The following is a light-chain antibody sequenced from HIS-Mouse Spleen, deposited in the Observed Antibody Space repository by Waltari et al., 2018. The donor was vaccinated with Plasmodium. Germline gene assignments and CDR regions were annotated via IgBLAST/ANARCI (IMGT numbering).Light chain of an antibody. CDR2: DVS. V-gene: IGLV2-11*01. Sequence: QSALTQPRAVSGSPGQSVTISCTGTSSAVGGYTYASWYQQHPGKAPKLMLYDVSKRPSGVPDRFSGSKSGNTASLTISGLQAEDEADYYCCSYAGSYTYVFGTGTKVTVL. CDR3: CSYAGSYTYV. J-gene: IGLJ1*01. CDR1: SSAVGGYTY.